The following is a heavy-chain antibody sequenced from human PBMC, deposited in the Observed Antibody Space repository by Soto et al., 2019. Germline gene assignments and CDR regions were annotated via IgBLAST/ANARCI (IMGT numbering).Heavy chain of an antibody. CDR2: INPNSGST. D-gene: IGHD3-10*01. J-gene: IGHJ6*02. CDR3: AREGLEYYGSGSYYKSTYYYGMDV. V-gene: IGHV1-46*03. CDR1: GYTFTGYY. Sequence: ASVKVSCKASGYTFTGYYMHWVRQAPGQGLEWMGRINPNSGSTSYAQKFQGRVTMTRDTSTSTVYMELSSLRSEDTAVYYCAREGLEYYGSGSYYKSTYYYGMDVWGQGTTVTVSS.